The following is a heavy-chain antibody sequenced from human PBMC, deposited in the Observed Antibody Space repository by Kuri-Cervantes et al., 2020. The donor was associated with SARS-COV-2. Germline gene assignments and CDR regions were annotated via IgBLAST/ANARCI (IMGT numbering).Heavy chain of an antibody. Sequence: GESLKISCAASGFTLSSYSMNWVRQAPGKGLEWVSSISSSSSYIYYADSVKGRFTISRDNSKNTLYLQMNSLRAEDTAVYYCAKDHGSGWLGDNNWFDPWGQGTLVTVSS. CDR1: GFTLSSYS. J-gene: IGHJ5*02. CDR3: AKDHGSGWLGDNNWFDP. D-gene: IGHD6-19*01. V-gene: IGHV3-21*04. CDR2: ISSSSSYI.